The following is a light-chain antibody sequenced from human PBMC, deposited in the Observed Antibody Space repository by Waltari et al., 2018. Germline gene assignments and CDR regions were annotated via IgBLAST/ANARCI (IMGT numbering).Light chain of an antibody. CDR1: GRDGGSYYL. CDR3: CSFSTNSIVI. J-gene: IGLJ2*01. V-gene: IGLV2-23*02. Sequence: SALTQPPSVSGSPGQSIHLPCRGTGRDGGSYYLVSWYPQHPGKAPKLIIYEVNMRPSGVSDRFSGSQSGVTASPTISGPQPEDEAVYFCCSFSTNSIVIFGGGTKLTVL. CDR2: EVN.